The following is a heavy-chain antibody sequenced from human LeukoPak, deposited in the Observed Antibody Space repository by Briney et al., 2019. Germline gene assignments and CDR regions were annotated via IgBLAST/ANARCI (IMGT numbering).Heavy chain of an antibody. J-gene: IGHJ1*01. Sequence: GASVKVSCKASGYTFTSYGISWVRQAPGQGLEWVGWISADNGNTNYAQKLQGRVTMTTDTSTSTAYMELRSLKSDDTAVYYCARAATALVGTRYFQHWGQGTLVTVSS. V-gene: IGHV1-18*01. CDR2: ISADNGNT. CDR3: ARAATALVGTRYFQH. D-gene: IGHD1-1*01. CDR1: GYTFTSYG.